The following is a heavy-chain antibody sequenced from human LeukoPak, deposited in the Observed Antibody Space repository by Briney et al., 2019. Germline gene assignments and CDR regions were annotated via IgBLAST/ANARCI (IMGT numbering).Heavy chain of an antibody. D-gene: IGHD3-22*01. J-gene: IGHJ3*02. V-gene: IGHV3-48*01. Sequence: GGSLRLSCAASGFTFSTSNMNWVRQAPGKGLEWISYITDSSTTTYYADSVKGRFTISRDNAKNSLYLQMDSLRAEDTAVYYCAKDRHGYYSDKYAFDIWGQGTMVTVSS. CDR3: AKDRHGYYSDKYAFDI. CDR1: GFTFSTSN. CDR2: ITDSSTTT.